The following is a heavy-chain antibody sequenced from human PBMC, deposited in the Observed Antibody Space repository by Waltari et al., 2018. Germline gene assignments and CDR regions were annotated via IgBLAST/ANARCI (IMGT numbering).Heavy chain of an antibody. J-gene: IGHJ4*02. V-gene: IGHV1-69*12. D-gene: IGHD5-18*01. Sequence: QVQLLQSGAEVKKPGSSVRVSCKASGDTFSTYPFAWVRQAPGQGLGWVGGISPYWGTPNDARDFQGRVTITADESTRTAYMELSSLRSEDTAIYYCARTKGAMGSQYFFDYWGQGTLVTVSS. CDR1: GDTFSTYP. CDR3: ARTKGAMGSQYFFDY. CDR2: ISPYWGTP.